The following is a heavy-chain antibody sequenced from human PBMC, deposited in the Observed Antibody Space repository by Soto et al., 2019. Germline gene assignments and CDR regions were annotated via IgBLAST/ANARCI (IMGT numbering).Heavy chain of an antibody. J-gene: IGHJ6*02. CDR1: AFSSHHHA. Sequence: VGSLRLSCVASAFSSHHHAIHWVRQGPGKGLEWVSGIHWNNGATGYADSAKGRFTIFKDNVKNSVYLQMNSLRTDDTAFYYCTEDILPGGADVWGQGTTVTVSS. V-gene: IGHV3-9*02. CDR2: IHWNNGAT. D-gene: IGHD3-16*01. CDR3: TEDILPGGADV.